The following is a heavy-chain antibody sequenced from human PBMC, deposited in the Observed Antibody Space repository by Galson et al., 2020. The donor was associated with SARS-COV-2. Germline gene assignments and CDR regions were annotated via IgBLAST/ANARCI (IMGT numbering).Heavy chain of an antibody. CDR1: GYSFTSYW. D-gene: IGHD3-22*01. J-gene: IGHJ3*02. Sequence: GESLKISCKGSGYSFTSYWIGWVRQMPGKGLEWMGIIYPGDSDTRYSPSFQGQVNISADKSISTAYLQWSSLKASDTAMYYCARSGYYDSSGYYYMDAFDIWGQGTMVTVSS. V-gene: IGHV5-51*01. CDR3: ARSGYYDSSGYYYMDAFDI. CDR2: IYPGDSDT.